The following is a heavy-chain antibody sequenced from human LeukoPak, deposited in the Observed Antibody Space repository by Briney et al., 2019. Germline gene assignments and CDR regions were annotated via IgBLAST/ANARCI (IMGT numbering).Heavy chain of an antibody. CDR2: ISGSGGST. CDR1: GFTFSSYA. D-gene: IGHD2-2*01. V-gene: IGHV3-23*01. Sequence: GGSLRLSCAASGFTFSSYAMSWVRQAPGKGLDWVSAISGSGGSTYYADSVKGRFTISRDNSKNTLYLQMSSLRDEDTAIYYCATRGLVVVPAAGNWFDPWGQGTLVTVSS. J-gene: IGHJ5*02. CDR3: ATRGLVVVPAAGNWFDP.